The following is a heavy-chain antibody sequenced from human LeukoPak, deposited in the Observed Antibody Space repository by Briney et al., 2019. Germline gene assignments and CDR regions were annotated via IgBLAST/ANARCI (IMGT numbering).Heavy chain of an antibody. J-gene: IGHJ6*03. CDR3: ASSRGAGTPYYYYYMDG. Sequence: SVKVSCKASGGTFSSYAISWVRQAPGQGLEWMGRIIPIFGTANYAQKFQGRVTITTDESTSTAYMELSSLRSEDTAVYSCASSRGAGTPYYYYYMDGWGKGTTVTVSS. V-gene: IGHV1-69*05. D-gene: IGHD1-1*01. CDR1: GGTFSSYA. CDR2: IIPIFGTA.